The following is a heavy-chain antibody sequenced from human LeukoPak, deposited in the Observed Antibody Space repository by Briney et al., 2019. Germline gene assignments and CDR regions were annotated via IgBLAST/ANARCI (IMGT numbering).Heavy chain of an antibody. CDR1: GGSISSYY. Sequence: SETLSLTCTVSGGSISSYYWSWIRQPPGKGLEWIGYIYYSGSTNYKPSLKSRVTISVDTSKNQFSLKLSSVTAADTAVYYCAKGVGLALDAFNIWGQGTMVTVSS. CDR2: IYYSGST. V-gene: IGHV4-59*01. D-gene: IGHD3/OR15-3a*01. CDR3: AKGVGLALDAFNI. J-gene: IGHJ3*02.